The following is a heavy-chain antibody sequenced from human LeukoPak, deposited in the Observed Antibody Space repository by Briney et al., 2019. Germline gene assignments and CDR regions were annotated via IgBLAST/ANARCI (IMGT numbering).Heavy chain of an antibody. J-gene: IGHJ4*02. CDR1: GYTFTSYG. Sequence: ASVKVSCKASGYTFTSYGISWVRQAPGQGLEWMGWISAYNGNTNYAQKLQGRVTMTTDTSTSTAYMELRSLRSDDTAVYYCARGQYYDFWSGHGLDYWGQGTLVTVSS. CDR2: ISAYNGNT. CDR3: ARGQYYDFWSGHGLDY. V-gene: IGHV1-18*01. D-gene: IGHD3-3*01.